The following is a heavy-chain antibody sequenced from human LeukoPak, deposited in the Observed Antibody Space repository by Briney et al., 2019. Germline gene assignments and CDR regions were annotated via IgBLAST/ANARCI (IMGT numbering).Heavy chain of an antibody. CDR1: GFTFSSSA. V-gene: IGHV3-23*01. J-gene: IGHJ4*02. D-gene: IGHD4-23*01. Sequence: GGSLRLSCAASGFTFSSSAMSWVRQAPGKGLECVSSISDTGGSIYYVDSVKGRVTISRDNSKNTLYLQMNSLRAEDTAVYYCARDPIYGGTVPYYFDYWGQGTLVTVSS. CDR2: ISDTGGSI. CDR3: ARDPIYGGTVPYYFDY.